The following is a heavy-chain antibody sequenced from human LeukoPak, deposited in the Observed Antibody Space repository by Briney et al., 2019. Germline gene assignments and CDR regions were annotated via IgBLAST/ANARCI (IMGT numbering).Heavy chain of an antibody. CDR3: AGGRGYSYGLFDY. Sequence: SETLSLTCAVSGGSISSYYWSWIRQPPGKGLEWIGYIYYSGSTNYNPSLKSRVTISVDTSKNQFSLKLSSVTAADTAVYYCAGGRGYSYGLFDYWGQGTLVAVSS. V-gene: IGHV4-59*01. D-gene: IGHD5-18*01. CDR2: IYYSGST. CDR1: GGSISSYY. J-gene: IGHJ4*02.